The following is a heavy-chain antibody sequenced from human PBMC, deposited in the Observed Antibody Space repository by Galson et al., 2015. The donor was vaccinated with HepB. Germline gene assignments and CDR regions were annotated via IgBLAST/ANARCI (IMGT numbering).Heavy chain of an antibody. CDR1: GFTFSDYY. CDR2: ISSSSSYT. V-gene: IGHV3-11*06. CDR3: ARGGGRYCSSTSCYVFTGMDV. Sequence: SLRLSCAASGFTFSDYYMSWIRQAPGKGLEWVSYISSSSSYTNYADSVKGRFTISRDNAKNSLYLQMNSLRAEDTAVYYCARGGGRYCSSTSCYVFTGMDVWGQGTTVTVSS. D-gene: IGHD2-2*01. J-gene: IGHJ6*02.